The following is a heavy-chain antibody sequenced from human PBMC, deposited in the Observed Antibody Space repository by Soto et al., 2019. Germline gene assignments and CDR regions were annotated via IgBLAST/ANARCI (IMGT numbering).Heavy chain of an antibody. CDR1: GFTFSSYA. Sequence: LRLSCAASGFTFSSYAMSWVRQAPGKGLEWVSAISGSGGSTYYADSVKGRFTISRDNSKNTLYLQMNSLRAEDTAVYYCAKAPRLGYCSSTSCYLYFDYWGQGTLVTVSS. J-gene: IGHJ4*02. V-gene: IGHV3-23*01. CDR3: AKAPRLGYCSSTSCYLYFDY. D-gene: IGHD2-2*01. CDR2: ISGSGGST.